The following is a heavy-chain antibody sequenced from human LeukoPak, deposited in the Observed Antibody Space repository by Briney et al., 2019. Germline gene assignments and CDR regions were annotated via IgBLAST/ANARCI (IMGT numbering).Heavy chain of an antibody. CDR3: AKDQYSFVDIVATTSFDY. CDR2: ISYDGSNK. V-gene: IGHV3-30*18. D-gene: IGHD5-12*01. Sequence: GGSLRLSCAASGFTFSSYGMHWVRQAPGKGLEWVAVISYDGSNKYYADSVKGRFTISRDNSKNTLYLQMNSLRAEDTAAYYCAKDQYSFVDIVATTSFDYWGQGTLVTVSS. J-gene: IGHJ4*02. CDR1: GFTFSSYG.